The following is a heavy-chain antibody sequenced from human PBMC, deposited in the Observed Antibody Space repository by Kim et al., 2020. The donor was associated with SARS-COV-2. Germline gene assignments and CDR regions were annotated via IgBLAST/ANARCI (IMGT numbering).Heavy chain of an antibody. V-gene: IGHV3-73*01. CDR2: IRSKANSSAT. Sequence: GGSLRLSCAASGFTFSGFAMRWVRQASGKGLEWVCRIRSKANSSATVYAASGKGRITISRDDSKNTAYLQMDSLKTEDTAVYYCTIGSSNDWYGCDYCGQGTLVTVSA. CDR1: GFTFSGFA. J-gene: IGHJ4*02. D-gene: IGHD3-9*01. CDR3: TIGSSNDWYGCDY.